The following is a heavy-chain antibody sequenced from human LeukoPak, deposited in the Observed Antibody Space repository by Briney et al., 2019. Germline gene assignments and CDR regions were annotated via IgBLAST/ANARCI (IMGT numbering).Heavy chain of an antibody. Sequence: GGSLRLSCAASGFSFSSYALSWVRQAPGKGLEWVSAISGSGGSTYYADSVKGRFTISRDNSKNSLYLQMSNLRAGDTAVYFCARGGGLDVWGQGATVTVSS. CDR2: ISGSGGST. CDR1: GFSFSSYA. J-gene: IGHJ6*02. CDR3: ARGGGLDV. V-gene: IGHV3-23*01. D-gene: IGHD3-16*01.